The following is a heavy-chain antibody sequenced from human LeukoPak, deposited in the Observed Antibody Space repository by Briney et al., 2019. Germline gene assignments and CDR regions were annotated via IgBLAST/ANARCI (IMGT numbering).Heavy chain of an antibody. Sequence: GASVKVSCKASGYTFTSYHMHWVRQAPGQGLEWMGIVKSSGGITLYAQKFQGRVTVTRDTSTSTVYMELRSLRSEDTAVYYCVREDPNTYFFDFWGQGTLVTVSS. CDR3: VREDPNTYFFDF. CDR1: GYTFTSYH. D-gene: IGHD3-16*01. J-gene: IGHJ4*02. V-gene: IGHV1-46*01. CDR2: VKSSGGIT.